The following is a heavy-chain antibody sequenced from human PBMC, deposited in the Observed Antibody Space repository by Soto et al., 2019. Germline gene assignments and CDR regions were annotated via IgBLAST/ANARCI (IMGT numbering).Heavy chain of an antibody. V-gene: IGHV3-23*01. CDR1: GFTFSSYA. D-gene: IGHD2-15*01. CDR2: ISGSGDNT. J-gene: IGHJ4*02. CDR3: TKDRRLGGGSIADS. Sequence: EVHLLESGGGLVQPGGSLRLSCAASGFTFSSYAMSWVRQAPGKGLEWVSAISGSGDNTYYPDSVKGRFTISRDNSKSTLHLQMNSLRVEDMAVYYCTKDRRLGGGSIADSWGQGTLVTVSS.